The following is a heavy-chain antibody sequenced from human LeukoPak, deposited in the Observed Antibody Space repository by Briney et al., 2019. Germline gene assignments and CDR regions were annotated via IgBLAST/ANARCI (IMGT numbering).Heavy chain of an antibody. CDR3: ERDRYSSSWYHFDY. V-gene: IGHV3-30*04. D-gene: IGHD6-13*01. J-gene: IGHJ4*02. CDR2: ISYDGSNK. Sequence: PGGSLRLSCAASGFTFSSYAMHWVRQAPGKGLEWVAVISYDGSNKYYADSVKGRFTISRDNSKNTLYLQMNSLRAEDTAVYYCERDRYSSSWYHFDYWGQGTLVTVSS. CDR1: GFTFSSYA.